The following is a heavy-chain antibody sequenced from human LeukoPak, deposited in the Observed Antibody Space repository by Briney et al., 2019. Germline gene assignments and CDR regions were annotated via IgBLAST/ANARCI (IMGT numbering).Heavy chain of an antibody. V-gene: IGHV4-4*07. Sequence: SETLSLTCTVSGGSISIYYWTWFRQPAGKGLEWIGRIHTSGRSNYNPSLKSRVTMSVDTSKNQSSLKLRSVTAADSAMYYCGRDRDFYGMDVWGQGTTVTVSS. D-gene: IGHD3-10*01. CDR2: IHTSGRS. CDR3: GRDRDFYGMDV. J-gene: IGHJ6*02. CDR1: GGSISIYY.